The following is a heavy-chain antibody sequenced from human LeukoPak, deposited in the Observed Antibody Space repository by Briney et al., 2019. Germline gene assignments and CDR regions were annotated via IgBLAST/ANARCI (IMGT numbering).Heavy chain of an antibody. CDR1: GGSISSYY. CDR2: IYYSGST. J-gene: IGHJ5*02. Sequence: SETLSLTRTVSGGSISSYYWSWIRQPPGKGLEWIGYIYYSGSTNYNPSLKSRVTISVDTSKNQFSLKLSSVTAADTAVYYCARGLHDYGDYSWFDPWGQGTLVTVSS. CDR3: ARGLHDYGDYSWFDP. D-gene: IGHD4-17*01. V-gene: IGHV4-59*01.